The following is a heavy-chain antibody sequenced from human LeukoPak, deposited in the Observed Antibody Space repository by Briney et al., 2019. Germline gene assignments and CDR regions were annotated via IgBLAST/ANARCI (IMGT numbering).Heavy chain of an antibody. CDR3: VKDRGSIFGDV. J-gene: IGHJ6*02. CDR2: ISYDGSNI. V-gene: IGHV3-30-3*01. D-gene: IGHD3-3*01. Sequence: GALRLSCAASGFTFSSYSMHWVRQAPGKGLEWVAVISYDGSNIHYADSVKGRFTISRDSSKNTVYLHMNSLRVEDTAVYYCVKDRGSIFGDVWGQGTTVTVSS. CDR1: GFTFSSYS.